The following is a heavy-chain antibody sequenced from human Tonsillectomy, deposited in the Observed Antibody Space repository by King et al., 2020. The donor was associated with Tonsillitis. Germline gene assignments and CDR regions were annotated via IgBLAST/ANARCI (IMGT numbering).Heavy chain of an antibody. CDR3: ARWSSSASWGLDV. D-gene: IGHD6-19*01. J-gene: IGHJ6*02. V-gene: IGHV1-3*01. CDR2: INAGNGDT. Sequence: VQLVQSGAEVKKPGASVKISCKASGYTFTNYAIHWVRQAPGQRLEWMGWINAGNGDTKYSQKLQGRVTITRDTSASTAYMELSSLRSEDTTIYYCARWSSSASWGLDVWGQGTTVTVSS. CDR1: GYTFTNYA.